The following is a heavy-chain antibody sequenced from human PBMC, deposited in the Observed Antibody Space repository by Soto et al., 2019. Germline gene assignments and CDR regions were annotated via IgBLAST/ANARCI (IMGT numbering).Heavy chain of an antibody. CDR3: ARDQNWTDGRYGMDV. D-gene: IGHD1-1*01. CDR2: INPNSGGT. CDR1: GYTFTGYY. J-gene: IGHJ6*02. V-gene: IGHV1-2*02. Sequence: ASVKVSCKASGYTFTGYYMHWVRQAPGQGLEWMGWINPNSGGTNYAQKFQGRVTMTRDTSISTAYMELSRLRSDDTAVYYCARDQNWTDGRYGMDVWGQGTTVTVSS.